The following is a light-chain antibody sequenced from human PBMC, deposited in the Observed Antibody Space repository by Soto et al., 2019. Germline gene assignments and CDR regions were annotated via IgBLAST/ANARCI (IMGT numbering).Light chain of an antibody. J-gene: IGLJ1*01. Sequence: SYELTQPPSVSVSLGQTARITCSGDALPKQYAYWYQQKPGQAPVLVIYKDSERPSGIPERFSGSSSGTTVTLTISGVQAEDEADYYCQSADSSGTYVFGTGTKLTVL. CDR3: QSADSSGTYV. CDR1: ALPKQY. V-gene: IGLV3-25*03. CDR2: KDS.